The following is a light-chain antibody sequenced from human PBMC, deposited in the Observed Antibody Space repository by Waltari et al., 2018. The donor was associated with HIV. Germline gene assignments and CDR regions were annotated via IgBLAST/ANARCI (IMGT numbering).Light chain of an antibody. CDR3: QPYGTSPYT. CDR2: GAS. Sequence: SSRASQSLSTGSRPCVWQAPGLPPGLFVCGASGRAAGIPDRFGGRGSGTDFTLTISRLEPEDFAVYYGQPYGTSPYTFGQGTKLEIK. V-gene: IGKV3-20*01. CDR1: QSLSTGS. J-gene: IGKJ2*01.